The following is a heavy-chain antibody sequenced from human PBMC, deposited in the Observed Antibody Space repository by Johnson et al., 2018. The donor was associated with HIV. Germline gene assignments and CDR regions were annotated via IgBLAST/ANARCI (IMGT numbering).Heavy chain of an antibody. CDR2: ISYDGSSK. J-gene: IGHJ3*01. V-gene: IGHV3-30-3*01. Sequence: QVQLVESGGGVVQPGRSLKLSCAASEFTFSNYAMHWVRQAPGTGLEWVAVISYDGSSKYYADSVQGRFTISRDNSKNTLNLQMNSLRPEDTAVYYCAKGMGLSIGELSDAFHFWGLGTVVTVSS. D-gene: IGHD3-10*01. CDR3: AKGMGLSIGELSDAFHF. CDR1: EFTFSNYA.